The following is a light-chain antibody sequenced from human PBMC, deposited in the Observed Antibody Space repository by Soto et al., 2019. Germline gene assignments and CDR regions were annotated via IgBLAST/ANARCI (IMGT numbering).Light chain of an antibody. CDR1: QSVLYSSNNKNY. CDR2: WAS. CDR3: QQYCRPWT. V-gene: IGKV4-1*01. J-gene: IGKJ1*01. Sequence: DIVMTQSPDSLAVSLGERATINCKSSQSVLYSSNNKNYLAWYQQKPGQPPKLLIYWASTRASGVPDRFSGSGSGTDFTLTISSLQAEDVAVYYCQQYCRPWTFGQGTKVEIK.